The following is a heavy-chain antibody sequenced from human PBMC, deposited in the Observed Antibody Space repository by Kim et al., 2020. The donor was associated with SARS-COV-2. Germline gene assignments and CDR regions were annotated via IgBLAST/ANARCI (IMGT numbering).Heavy chain of an antibody. CDR2: IIPILGIA. Sequence: SVKVSCKASGGTFSSYTISWVRQAPGQGLEWMGRIIPILGIANYAQKFQGRVTITADKSTSTAYMELSSLRSEDTAVYYCARDFGKTTGWGYGNWFDPWGQGTLVTVSS. CDR3: ARDFGKTTGWGYGNWFDP. D-gene: IGHD4-4*01. V-gene: IGHV1-69*04. J-gene: IGHJ5*02. CDR1: GGTFSSYT.